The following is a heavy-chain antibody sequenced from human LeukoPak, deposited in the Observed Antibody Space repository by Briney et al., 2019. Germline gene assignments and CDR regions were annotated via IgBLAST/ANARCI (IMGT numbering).Heavy chain of an antibody. CDR3: ARERYYDYFDY. CDR2: FGHNGGIT. Sequence: GGSLRLSCAASGFTFNYYGLSWVRQAPGKGLEWVSGFGHNGGITYSDSVKGRFTISRDNAKNSLYLQMNSLRAEDTAVYYCARERYYDYFDYWGQGTLVTVSS. J-gene: IGHJ4*02. D-gene: IGHD3-10*01. V-gene: IGHV3-20*04. CDR1: GFTFNYYG.